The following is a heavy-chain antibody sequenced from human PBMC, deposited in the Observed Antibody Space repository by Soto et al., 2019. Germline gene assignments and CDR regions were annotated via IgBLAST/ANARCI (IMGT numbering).Heavy chain of an antibody. CDR3: ARQSRPLYCSSTSCYADIWFDP. CDR2: IYYSGST. CDR1: GGSISSSSYY. V-gene: IGHV4-39*01. J-gene: IGHJ5*02. Sequence: SETLSLTCTVSGGSISSSSYYWGWIRQPPGKGLEWIGSIYYSGSTYYNPSLKSRVTISVDTSKNQFSLKLSSVTAADTAVYYCARQSRPLYCSSTSCYADIWFDPWGQGTLVTVSS. D-gene: IGHD2-2*01.